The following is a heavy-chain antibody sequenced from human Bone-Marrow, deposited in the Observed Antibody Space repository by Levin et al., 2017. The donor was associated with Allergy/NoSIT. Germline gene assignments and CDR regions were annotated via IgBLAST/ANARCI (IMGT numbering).Heavy chain of an antibody. CDR1: GFTFSSYG. V-gene: IGHV3-33*01. Sequence: GESLKISCAASGFTFSSYGMHWVRQAPGKGLEWVAVIWYDGSNKYYADSVKGRFTISRDNSKNTLYLQMNSLRAEDTAVYYCARDFGYCSGGSCYAEDDAFDIWGQGTMVTVSS. CDR2: IWYDGSNK. CDR3: ARDFGYCSGGSCYAEDDAFDI. J-gene: IGHJ3*02. D-gene: IGHD2-15*01.